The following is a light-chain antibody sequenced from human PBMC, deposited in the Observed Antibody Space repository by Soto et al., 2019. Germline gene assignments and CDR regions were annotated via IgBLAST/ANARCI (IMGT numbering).Light chain of an antibody. V-gene: IGKV2-28*01. CDR2: FGS. CDR1: QSLLHSHGYNY. J-gene: IGKJ5*01. Sequence: DIVMTQIPVSLPVTPGEPASISCKSSQSLLHSHGYNYMDWYLQKPGQSPQLLIYFGSYRASGVPDTFSGSGSGTNFTLRISRVETDDFGIYYCMQALQVPITFGQGTRLEIK. CDR3: MQALQVPIT.